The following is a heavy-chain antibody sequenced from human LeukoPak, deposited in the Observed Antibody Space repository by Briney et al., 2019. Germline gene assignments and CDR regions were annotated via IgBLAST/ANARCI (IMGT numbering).Heavy chain of an antibody. V-gene: IGHV4-59*01. J-gene: IGHJ6*03. D-gene: IGHD3-22*01. CDR2: IYYSGST. CDR3: ARGAPNYYDSSLKDYYYYYMDV. Sequence: SETLSLTCTVSGGSISSYYWGWIRQPPGKGLEWIGYIYYSGSTNYNPSLKSRVTISVDTSKNQFSLKLSSVTAADTAVYYCARGAPNYYDSSLKDYYYYYMDVWGKGTTVTVSS. CDR1: GGSISSYY.